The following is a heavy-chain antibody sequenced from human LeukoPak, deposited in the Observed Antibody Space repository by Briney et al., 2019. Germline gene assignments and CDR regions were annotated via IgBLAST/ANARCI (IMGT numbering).Heavy chain of an antibody. J-gene: IGHJ4*02. D-gene: IGHD2-21*02. V-gene: IGHV4-59*10. CDR2: IYTTGIT. Sequence: SETLSLTCAVYGGSFSGYYWSWIRQPAGKGLEWIGRIYTTGITNYNPSLKSRVTMSVDTSKNQFSLKLTSVTAADTAVYYCARGRNCGGDCYYFHYWGQGTLVTVSS. CDR1: GGSFSGYY. CDR3: ARGRNCGGDCYYFHY.